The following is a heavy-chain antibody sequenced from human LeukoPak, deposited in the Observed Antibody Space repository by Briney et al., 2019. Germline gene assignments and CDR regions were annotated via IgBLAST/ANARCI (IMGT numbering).Heavy chain of an antibody. D-gene: IGHD4-11*01. CDR1: GFTFSSYA. Sequence: GGSLRLSCAASGFTFSSYAMSWVRQAPGKGLEWVSAISGSGGSTYYADSVKGRFTISRDNSKNTLYLQMNSLRAEDTAVYYCAKFGVPDTVTTSEAFDIWGQGTMVTVSS. CDR3: AKFGVPDTVTTSEAFDI. CDR2: ISGSGGST. J-gene: IGHJ3*02. V-gene: IGHV3-23*01.